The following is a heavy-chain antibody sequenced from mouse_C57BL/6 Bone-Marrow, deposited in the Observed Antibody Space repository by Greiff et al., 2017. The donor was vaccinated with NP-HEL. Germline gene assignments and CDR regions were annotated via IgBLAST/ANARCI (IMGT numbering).Heavy chain of an antibody. CDR3: ARGVFTTVVATDYFDY. D-gene: IGHD1-1*01. J-gene: IGHJ2*01. Sequence: VHLVESGPELVKPGASVKISCKASGYAFSSSWMNWVKQRPGKGLEWIGRIYPGDGDTNYNGKFKGKATLTADKSSSTAYMQLSSLTSEDSAVYFCARGVFTTVVATDYFDYWGQGTTLTVSS. CDR2: IYPGDGDT. V-gene: IGHV1-82*01. CDR1: GYAFSSSW.